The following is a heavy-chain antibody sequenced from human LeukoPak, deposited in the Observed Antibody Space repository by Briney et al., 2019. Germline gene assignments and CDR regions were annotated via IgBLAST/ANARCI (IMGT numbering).Heavy chain of an antibody. CDR2: IYTSGST. Sequence: SETLSLTCAVYGGSFSGYYWSWIRQPAGKGLEWIGRIYTSGSTNYNPSLKSRVTVSVDTSKNQFSLKLSSVTAADTAVYYCARDPDYGDYPWWFDPWGQGTLVTVSS. CDR1: GGSFSGYY. J-gene: IGHJ5*02. V-gene: IGHV4-4*07. CDR3: ARDPDYGDYPWWFDP. D-gene: IGHD4-17*01.